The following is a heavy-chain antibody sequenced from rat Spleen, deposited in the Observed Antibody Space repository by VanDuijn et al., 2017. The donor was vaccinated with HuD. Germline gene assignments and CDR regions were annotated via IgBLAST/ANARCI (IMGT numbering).Heavy chain of an antibody. Sequence: EVQLVESDGDLVQPGRSLKLSCVGSGFTFSDYYMAWVRQAPTKGLEWVATISFDGSNTYYRDAVKGRFTISRDNAKSTLYLQMDSLRSEDTATYYCARHLHPLYFDYWGQGVMVTVSS. J-gene: IGHJ2*01. CDR1: GFTFSDYY. V-gene: IGHV5-29*01. CDR2: ISFDGSNT. CDR3: ARHLHPLYFDY. D-gene: IGHD3-8*01.